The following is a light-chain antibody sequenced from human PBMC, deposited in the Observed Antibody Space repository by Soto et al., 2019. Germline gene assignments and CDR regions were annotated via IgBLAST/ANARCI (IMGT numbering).Light chain of an antibody. CDR1: SGHSSYA. J-gene: IGLJ2*01. CDR2: LNSDGRH. CDR3: QTWDTGIRAVV. V-gene: IGLV4-69*02. Sequence: QLVLTQSPSASASLGASVNLTCTLSSGHSSYAIAWHQQQPEKGPRYLVKLNSDGRHSKGDGIPDRFSGSSSGAERYLTISSLQSEDEADYYCQTWDTGIRAVVFGGGTKLTVL.